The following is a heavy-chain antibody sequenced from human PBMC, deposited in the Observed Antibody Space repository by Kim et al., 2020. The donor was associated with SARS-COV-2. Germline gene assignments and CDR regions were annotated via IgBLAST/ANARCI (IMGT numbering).Heavy chain of an antibody. CDR3: ARLRSGVGWFDP. D-gene: IGHD5-12*01. V-gene: IGHV4-39*02. J-gene: IGHJ5*02. Sequence: YYTPSLRGRVTISGDTSNSHFSLRLSSVTAADTAVYYCARLRSGVGWFDPWGQGTLVTVSS.